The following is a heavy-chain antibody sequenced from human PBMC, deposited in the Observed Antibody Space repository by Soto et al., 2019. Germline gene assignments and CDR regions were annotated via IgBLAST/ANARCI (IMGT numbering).Heavy chain of an antibody. V-gene: IGHV3-48*03. J-gene: IGHJ6*02. CDR1: GFTFSSFE. CDR3: ARDSRNSYGLDV. Sequence: PGGSLRLSCAASGFTFSSFEMNWVRQAPGKGLEWVSYISGSGSTIYYADSVKGRFTTSRDNPKSSLFLQMNTLSAEDTALYYCARDSRNSYGLDVWGQGTTVTVSS. CDR2: ISGSGSTI.